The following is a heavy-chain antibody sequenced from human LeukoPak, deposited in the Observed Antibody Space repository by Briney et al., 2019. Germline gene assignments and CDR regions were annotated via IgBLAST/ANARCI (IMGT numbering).Heavy chain of an antibody. CDR1: GYSFTNYW. CDR2: IYPGDSDT. CDR3: ARHGVFCGGDCYSGFDY. V-gene: IGHV5-51*01. Sequence: GESLKISCKGSGYSFTNYWIGWVRQMPGKGLEWMGIIYPGDSDTRYSPSFPGQVTISTDKSISTAYLQWSSLKASDTAMYYCARHGVFCGGDCYSGFDYWGQGTLVTVSS. D-gene: IGHD2-21*02. J-gene: IGHJ4*02.